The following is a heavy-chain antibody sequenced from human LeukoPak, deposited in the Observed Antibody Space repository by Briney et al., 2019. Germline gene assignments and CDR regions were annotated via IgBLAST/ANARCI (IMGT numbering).Heavy chain of an antibody. V-gene: IGHV1-24*01. CDR2: FDPEDGET. CDR3: AIVVVPPYYGMDV. Sequence: ASVKVSCKASGGTFSSYAISWVRQAPGQGLEWMGGFDPEDGETIYAQKFQGRVTMTEDTSTDTAYMELSSLRSEDTAVYYCAIVVVPPYYGMDVWGQGTTVTVSS. J-gene: IGHJ6*02. D-gene: IGHD3-22*01. CDR1: GGTFSSYA.